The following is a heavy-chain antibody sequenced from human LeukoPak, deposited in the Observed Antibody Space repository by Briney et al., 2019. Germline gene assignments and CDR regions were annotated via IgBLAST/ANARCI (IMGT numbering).Heavy chain of an antibody. Sequence: SETLSLTCAVYGGSFSGYYWSWIRQPPGKGLEWIGEINHSGSTNYNPSLKSRVTISVDTSKNQFSLKLSSVTAADTAVYYCARRGSGYYSWAYYMDVWGKGTTVTISS. V-gene: IGHV4-34*01. CDR1: GGSFSGYY. CDR3: ARRGSGYYSWAYYMDV. D-gene: IGHD3-22*01. CDR2: INHSGST. J-gene: IGHJ6*03.